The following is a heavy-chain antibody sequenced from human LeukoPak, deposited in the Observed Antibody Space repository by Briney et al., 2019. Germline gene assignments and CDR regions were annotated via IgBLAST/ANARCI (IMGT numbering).Heavy chain of an antibody. CDR1: GFTFSNYA. D-gene: IGHD1-7*01. CDR3: AKRGMTGTKEFDY. CDR2: ISAGGGST. Sequence: GGSLRLSCAASGFTFSNYAMSWVRQAPGEGLEWVSAISAGGGSTYYADSVKGRFTISRDNSKNTLYLQMNSLRAEDTAVYYCAKRGMTGTKEFDYWGQGTLVTVSS. J-gene: IGHJ4*02. V-gene: IGHV3-23*01.